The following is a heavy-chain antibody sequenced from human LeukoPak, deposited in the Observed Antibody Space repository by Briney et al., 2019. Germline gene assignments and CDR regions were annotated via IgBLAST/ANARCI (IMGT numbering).Heavy chain of an antibody. CDR3: ARSRGYCTNGVCYREFDY. V-gene: IGHV1-2*02. CDR2: INPNSGGP. J-gene: IGHJ4*02. D-gene: IGHD2-8*01. CDR1: GYTFTGYF. Sequence: VASVKVSCKASGYTFTGYFMHWVRQAPGQGLEWMGWINPNSGGPNYAQKFQGRVTMTRDTSISTAYMDLSGLRSDDTAVYYCARSRGYCTNGVCYREFDYWGQGTLVTVSS.